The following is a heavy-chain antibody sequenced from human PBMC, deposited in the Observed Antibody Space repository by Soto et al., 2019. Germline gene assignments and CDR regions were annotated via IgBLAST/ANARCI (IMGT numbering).Heavy chain of an antibody. CDR3: ARDGSYNWFDP. J-gene: IGHJ5*02. CDR2: ISYDGSNK. Sequence: GGSLRLSCAASGFTFSSYAMHWVRQAPGKGLEWVAVISYDGSNKYYADSVKGRFTISRDNSKNTLYLQMNSLRAEDTAVYYCARDGSYNWFDPWGQGTLVTVSS. D-gene: IGHD1-26*01. V-gene: IGHV3-30-3*01. CDR1: GFTFSSYA.